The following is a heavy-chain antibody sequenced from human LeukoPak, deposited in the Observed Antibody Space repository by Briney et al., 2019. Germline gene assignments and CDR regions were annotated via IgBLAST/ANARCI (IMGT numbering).Heavy chain of an antibody. CDR1: DDSISTYS. Sequence: TSETLSLTCTVSDDSISTYSWSWIRQPPGKGLEWIGYIYYSGGTDYNPSLKSRVTISVDTSKNQFSLKLSSVTAADSAMYFCARELPYCGNDCSVGAFDIWGQGTMVTVSS. J-gene: IGHJ3*02. CDR3: ARELPYCGNDCSVGAFDI. CDR2: IYYSGGT. V-gene: IGHV4-59*01. D-gene: IGHD2-21*02.